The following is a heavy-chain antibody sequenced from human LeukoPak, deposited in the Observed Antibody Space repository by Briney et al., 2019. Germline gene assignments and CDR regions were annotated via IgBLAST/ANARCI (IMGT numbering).Heavy chain of an antibody. CDR1: GYTFTSHD. CDR3: VRTPPNWGFDY. Sequence: ASVKVSCKASGYTFTSHDINWVRQATGQGLEWMGGMSPNSGDTGYAHKFQGRVTMTSDSSISTAYMELSSLRSEDTAIYYCVRTPPNWGFDYWGQGTLVTVSS. J-gene: IGHJ4*02. D-gene: IGHD7-27*01. CDR2: MSPNSGDT. V-gene: IGHV1-8*01.